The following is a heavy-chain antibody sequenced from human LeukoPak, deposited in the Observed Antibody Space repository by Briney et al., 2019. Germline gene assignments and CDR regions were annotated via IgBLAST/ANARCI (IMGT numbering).Heavy chain of an antibody. CDR3: ARGAIDYSNTYYYYMDV. J-gene: IGHJ6*03. Sequence: ASVKVSCKASGYTFTSYDINWVRQATGQGLEWMGWMNPNSGNTGYAQKFQGRVTMTRNTSISTAYMGLSSLRSEDTAVYYCARGAIDYSNTYYYYMDVWGKGTTVTVSS. CDR1: GYTFTSYD. V-gene: IGHV1-8*01. D-gene: IGHD4-11*01. CDR2: MNPNSGNT.